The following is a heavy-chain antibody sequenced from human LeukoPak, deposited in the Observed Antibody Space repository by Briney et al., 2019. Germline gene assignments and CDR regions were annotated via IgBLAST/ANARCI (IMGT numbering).Heavy chain of an antibody. CDR3: AREKLLWFGLDP. J-gene: IGHJ5*02. V-gene: IGHV4-34*01. D-gene: IGHD3-10*01. CDR1: GGSFRGYY. CDR2: INHSGST. Sequence: PSETLSLTCAVYGGSFRGYYWSWIRQPPGKGLEWIGEINHSGSTNYNPSLKSRVTISVDTSKNQFSLKLSSVTAADTAVYYCAREKLLWFGLDPWGQGTLVTVSS.